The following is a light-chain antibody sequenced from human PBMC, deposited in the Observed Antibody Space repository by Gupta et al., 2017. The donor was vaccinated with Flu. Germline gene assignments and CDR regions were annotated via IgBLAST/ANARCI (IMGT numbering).Light chain of an antibody. Sequence: DIVMTQSPDSLAVSLGERATINCKSSQSVLYNSNNKNYLAWYQQKPGQPPKLLIYWASTRESGVPDRFSGSGSGTXFTLTIXSLQAEDVAVYYCQQYYSTPPTFGXGTKLEIK. V-gene: IGKV4-1*01. CDR1: QSVLYNSNNKNY. CDR3: QQYYSTPPT. J-gene: IGKJ2*01. CDR2: WAS.